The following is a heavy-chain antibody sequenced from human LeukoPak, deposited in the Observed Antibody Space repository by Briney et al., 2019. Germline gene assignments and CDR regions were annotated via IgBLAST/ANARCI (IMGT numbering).Heavy chain of an antibody. CDR2: ISGGGAGT. V-gene: IGHV3-23*01. CDR3: AKPTGITGTTLPSPFDY. J-gene: IGHJ4*02. Sequence: GGSLRLSCAASGFTFSSYAMSWVRQAPGKGLEWVSAISGGGAGTYYADSVKGRFTISRDDSKNTLYLQMNSLRAEDTAVYYCAKPTGITGTTLPSPFDYWGQGILVTVSS. CDR1: GFTFSSYA. D-gene: IGHD1-20*01.